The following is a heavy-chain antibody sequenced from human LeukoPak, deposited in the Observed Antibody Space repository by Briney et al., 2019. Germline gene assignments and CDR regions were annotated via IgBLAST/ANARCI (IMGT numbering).Heavy chain of an antibody. Sequence: ASVKVSCKASGYTFTNHDINWVRQATGRGPEWMGWMNPNSGNTGYAQKFQGRVTMTRNTSKSTAYMELSSLRSEDTAVYFCARDGRQQLLDYWGQGTLVTVSS. CDR1: GYTFTNHD. J-gene: IGHJ4*02. D-gene: IGHD6-13*01. V-gene: IGHV1-8*01. CDR3: ARDGRQQLLDY. CDR2: MNPNSGNT.